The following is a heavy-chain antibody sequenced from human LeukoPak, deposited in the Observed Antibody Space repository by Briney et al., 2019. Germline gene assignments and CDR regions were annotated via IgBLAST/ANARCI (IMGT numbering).Heavy chain of an antibody. CDR3: ARDRNDYGDPDAFDF. CDR2: ISSVSTYQ. V-gene: IGHV3-21*01. J-gene: IGHJ3*01. Sequence: GGSLRLSCTASGFTFFHYAMNWVRQAPGKGLEWVASISSVSTYQHCADSVKGRFIISRDNAKDSLFLHMSSLSVEDTAVYYCARDRNDYGDPDAFDFWGQGTVVTVSS. D-gene: IGHD4-17*01. CDR1: GFTFFHYA.